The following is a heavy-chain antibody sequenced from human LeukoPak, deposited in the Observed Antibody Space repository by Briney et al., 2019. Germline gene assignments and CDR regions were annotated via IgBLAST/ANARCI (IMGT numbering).Heavy chain of an antibody. Sequence: SETLSLTCTVSGGSISSSSYTWGWIRQPPGKGLEWIGSMYYSGSTYSSPSLKSRVTISVDPSKNQFSLKLSSVTAADTAVYYCASQIYDSSGNHAQHFQHWGQGTLVTVSS. CDR1: GGSISSSSYT. V-gene: IGHV4-39*01. CDR2: MYYSGST. J-gene: IGHJ1*01. CDR3: ASQIYDSSGNHAQHFQH. D-gene: IGHD3-22*01.